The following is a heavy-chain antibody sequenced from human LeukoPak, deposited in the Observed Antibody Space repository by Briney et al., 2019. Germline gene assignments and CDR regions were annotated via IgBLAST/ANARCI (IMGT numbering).Heavy chain of an antibody. J-gene: IGHJ4*02. CDR1: GFTFSSYS. CDR2: ISSSSSYI. D-gene: IGHD3-16*02. V-gene: IGHV3-21*01. CDR3: ARARLSLRLGELSFKYYFDY. Sequence: GGSLRLSCAASGFTFSSYSMNWVRQAPGKGLEWVSSISSSSSYIYYADSVKGRFTISRDNAKNSLYLQMNSLRAEDTAVYYCARARLSLRLGELSFKYYFDYWGQGTLVTVSS.